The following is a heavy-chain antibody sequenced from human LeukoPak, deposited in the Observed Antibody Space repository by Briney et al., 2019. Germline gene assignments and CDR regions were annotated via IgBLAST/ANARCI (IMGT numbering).Heavy chain of an antibody. D-gene: IGHD3-10*01. CDR1: GGSISNNY. V-gene: IGHV4-59*01. Sequence: SETLSLTCSVSGGSISNNYWSWIRQPPGKGLELIGYMHYNGNANYNPSLTSRVTMSVDTSKNQFSLRLASVIAADTAVYYCARDRGLAAGAFDIRGHGTMVTVSS. CDR2: MHYNGNA. J-gene: IGHJ3*02. CDR3: ARDRGLAAGAFDI.